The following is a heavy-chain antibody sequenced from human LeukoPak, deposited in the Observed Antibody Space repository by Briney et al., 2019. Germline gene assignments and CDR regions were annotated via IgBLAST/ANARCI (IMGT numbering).Heavy chain of an antibody. CDR3: ARVGSTSGWYFDY. J-gene: IGHJ4*02. CDR1: GGSISSGDYY. CDR2: IYYSGST. Sequence: SETLSLTCTVSGGSISSGDYYWSWIRQPPGKGLEWIGYIYYSGSTYYNPSLKSRVTISVDTSKNQFSLKLSSVTAADTAVYYCARVGSTSGWYFDYWGQGTLVTVSS. D-gene: IGHD6-19*01. V-gene: IGHV4-30-4*01.